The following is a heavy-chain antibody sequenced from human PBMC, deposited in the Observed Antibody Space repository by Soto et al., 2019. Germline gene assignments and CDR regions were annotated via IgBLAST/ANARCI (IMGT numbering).Heavy chain of an antibody. D-gene: IGHD3-22*01. V-gene: IGHV1-3*01. CDR1: GYTFTSYG. J-gene: IGHJ6*02. Sequence: GASLKVSCKASGYTFTSYGIHWVRQAPGQRLEWTGWINAGNGNTKYSEKFQGRVTITRDTSASTAYLELSSLGSEDTAVYYCARDPNDSSAYYHHYYYGMDVWGQGTTVTVSS. CDR2: INAGNGNT. CDR3: ARDPNDSSAYYHHYYYGMDV.